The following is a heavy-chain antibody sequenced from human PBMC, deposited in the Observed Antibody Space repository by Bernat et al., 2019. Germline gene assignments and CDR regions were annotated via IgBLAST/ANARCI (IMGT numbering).Heavy chain of an antibody. Sequence: QVQLVQSGAEEKKPGASVKVSCKASGYTFTSYAMHWVRQAPGQRLEWMGWINAGNGNTKYSQKFQGRGTITRDTSASTAYMELSSLRSEDTAVYYCARVFYDSSGYYFEGVPTFDSWGQGTLVTVSS. CDR2: INAGNGNT. J-gene: IGHJ4*02. V-gene: IGHV1-3*05. CDR1: GYTFTSYA. D-gene: IGHD3-22*01. CDR3: ARVFYDSSGYYFEGVPTFDS.